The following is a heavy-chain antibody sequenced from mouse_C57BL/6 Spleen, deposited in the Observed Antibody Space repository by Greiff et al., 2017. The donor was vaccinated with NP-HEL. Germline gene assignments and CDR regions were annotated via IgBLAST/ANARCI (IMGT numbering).Heavy chain of an antibody. V-gene: IGHV6-3*01. J-gene: IGHJ2*01. CDR2: IRLKSDNYAT. CDR3: NYGHYFDY. CDR1: GFTFSNYW. Sequence: EVQLQESGGGLVQPGGSMKLSCVASGFTFSNYWMNWVRQSPEKGLEWVAQIRLKSDNYATHYAESVKGRFTISRDDSKSSVYLQMNNLRAEDTGIYDCNYGHYFDYWGQGTTLTVSS. D-gene: IGHD1-1*02.